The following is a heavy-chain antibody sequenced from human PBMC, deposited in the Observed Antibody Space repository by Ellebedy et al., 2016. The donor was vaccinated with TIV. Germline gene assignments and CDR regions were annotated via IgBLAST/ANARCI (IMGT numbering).Heavy chain of an antibody. Sequence: SETLSLTCTVSGGSISSSSYYWSWIRQPPGEGLEWLGYIHSSGSPNYNPSLKGRLTISVDTSKNQFSLKLSSVTAADTAVYYCASARGYAGAFDIWGQGAMVTVSP. J-gene: IGHJ3*02. D-gene: IGHD3-10*01. CDR2: IHSSGSP. CDR1: GGSISSSSYY. V-gene: IGHV4-61*01. CDR3: ASARGYAGAFDI.